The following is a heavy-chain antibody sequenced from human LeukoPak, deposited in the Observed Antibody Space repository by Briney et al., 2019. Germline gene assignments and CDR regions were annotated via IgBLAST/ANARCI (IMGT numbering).Heavy chain of an antibody. Sequence: PSETLSLTCTVSGGSISSSSYQWGWIRQPPGKGLEWIGSFYYSGNTYYSPSLKSRVTVSVDTSKNLFSLNLTSVTAADTAVYYCARISITVVPAYFDYWGQGTLVTVSS. CDR1: GGSISSSSYQ. D-gene: IGHD2-2*01. CDR3: ARISITVVPAYFDY. V-gene: IGHV4-39*01. CDR2: FYYSGNT. J-gene: IGHJ4*02.